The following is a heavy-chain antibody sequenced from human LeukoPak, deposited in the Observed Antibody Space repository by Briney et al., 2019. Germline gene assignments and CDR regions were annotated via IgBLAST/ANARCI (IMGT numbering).Heavy chain of an antibody. CDR2: IYYSGST. CDR3: ARGWEPDYFDY. CDR1: GDSISSYY. J-gene: IGHJ4*02. V-gene: IGHV4-59*01. D-gene: IGHD1-26*01. Sequence: SETLSLTCTVSGDSISSYYWSWIRQPPGKGLEWIGYIYYSGSTNYNPSLKSRVTISVDTSKNQFSLELSSVTAADTAVYYCARGWEPDYFDYWGQGTLVTVSS.